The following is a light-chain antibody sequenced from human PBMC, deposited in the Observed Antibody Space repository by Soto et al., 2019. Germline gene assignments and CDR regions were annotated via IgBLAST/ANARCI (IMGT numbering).Light chain of an antibody. V-gene: IGLV2-11*01. CDR2: DVS. CDR3: CSYAGNSLWV. J-gene: IGLJ3*02. CDR1: SSDVGGYNY. Sequence: QSALTQPRSVSGSHGHSVTISCTGTSSDVGGYNYVSWYQQHPGKAPKLMIYDVSKWPSGVPDRFSGSKSGNTASLTISGLQAEDEADYYCCSYAGNSLWVFGGGTKLTVL.